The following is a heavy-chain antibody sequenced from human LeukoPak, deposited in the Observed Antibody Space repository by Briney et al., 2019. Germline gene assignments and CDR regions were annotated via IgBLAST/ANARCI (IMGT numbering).Heavy chain of an antibody. V-gene: IGHV1-18*01. Sequence: ASVKVSCKASGYTFTSYGISWVRQAPGQGREWMGWFSAYNGNTNYAQKLQGRVTMTTDTSTSTAYMELRSLRSDDTAVYYCARGDSSSWLSGGDYWGQGTLVTVSS. J-gene: IGHJ4*02. CDR3: ARGDSSSWLSGGDY. CDR1: GYTFTSYG. CDR2: FSAYNGNT. D-gene: IGHD6-13*01.